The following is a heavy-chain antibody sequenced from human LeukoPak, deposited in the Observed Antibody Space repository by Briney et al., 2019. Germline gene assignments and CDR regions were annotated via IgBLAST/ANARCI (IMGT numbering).Heavy chain of an antibody. CDR2: IDTNTGSP. CDR3: ARGAYCSSTSCYRYYYGMDV. J-gene: IGHJ6*02. Sequence: GASVKVSCKASGYTFTSYAMNWVRQAPGQGLEWMGWIDTNTGSPTYAQGFTGRFVFSLDTSVSTAYLQISSLKAEDTAVYYCARGAYCSSTSCYRYYYGMDVWGQGTTVTVSS. V-gene: IGHV7-4-1*02. CDR1: GYTFTSYA. D-gene: IGHD2-2*01.